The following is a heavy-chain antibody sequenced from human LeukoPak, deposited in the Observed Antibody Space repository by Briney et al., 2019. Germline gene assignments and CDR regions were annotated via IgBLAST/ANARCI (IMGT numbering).Heavy chain of an antibody. J-gene: IGHJ3*02. CDR2: ISSSSSYI. Sequence: PGGSLRLSCAASGFTFSSYSMNWVRQAPGKGLEWVSSISSSSSYIYYADSVKGRFTISRDNAKNSLYLQMNSLRAEDTAVYYCARERGYWDAFDIWGQGTMVTVSS. CDR3: ARERGYWDAFDI. CDR1: GFTFSSYS. V-gene: IGHV3-21*01. D-gene: IGHD3-22*01.